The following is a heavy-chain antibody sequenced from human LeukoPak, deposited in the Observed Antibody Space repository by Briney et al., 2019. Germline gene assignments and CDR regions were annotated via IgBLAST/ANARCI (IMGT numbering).Heavy chain of an antibody. D-gene: IGHD1-26*01. CDR2: ISGSGGGT. Sequence: GGSLRLSCAVSGITLSNYAMSWVRQAPGKGLEWVAGISGSGGGTHYADSVKGRFTISRDNPKNTLYLQMNSLRAEDTAVYYCARGSGSYYSGQYAFDIWGQGTMVTVSS. CDR1: GITLSNYA. J-gene: IGHJ3*02. V-gene: IGHV3-23*01. CDR3: ARGSGSYYSGQYAFDI.